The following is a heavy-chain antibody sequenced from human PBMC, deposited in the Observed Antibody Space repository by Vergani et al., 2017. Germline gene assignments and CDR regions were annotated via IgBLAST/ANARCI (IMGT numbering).Heavy chain of an antibody. V-gene: IGHV3-73*01. J-gene: IGHJ4*02. CDR3: TSRSESVAGLGEDS. D-gene: IGHD6-19*01. CDR1: GFTFSGSA. CDR2: IRNKAKSYAT. Sequence: VQLVESGGGVVQPGRSLKLSCAASGFTFSGSAMHWVRQASGKGLEWVGRIRNKAKSYATAYAESVKGRFTISRDDSKNTAYLQMNSLKTEDTAVYYCTSRSESVAGLGEDSWGQGTLVTVSS.